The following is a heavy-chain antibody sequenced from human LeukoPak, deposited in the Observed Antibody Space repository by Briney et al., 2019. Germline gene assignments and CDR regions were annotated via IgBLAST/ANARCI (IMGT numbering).Heavy chain of an antibody. CDR2: ISGSGRSA. D-gene: IGHD5-12*01. Sequence: PGGSLRLSCAASGFTFSNYAMIWVRQAPGKGLEWVSVISGSGRSAYYADSLKGRFTISRDNSKDTLYLQMNSLRAEDTALYYCALDYSGYDLSAGYWGQGTLVTVSS. V-gene: IGHV3-23*01. CDR3: ALDYSGYDLSAGY. J-gene: IGHJ4*02. CDR1: GFTFSNYA.